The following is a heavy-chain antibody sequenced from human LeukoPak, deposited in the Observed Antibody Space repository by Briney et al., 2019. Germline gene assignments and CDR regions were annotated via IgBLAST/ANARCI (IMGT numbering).Heavy chain of an antibody. CDR3: ASYYYDSSGYYLLGY. D-gene: IGHD3-22*01. CDR1: GGTFSSYA. Sequence: SVKVSCKASGGTFSSYAISWVRQAPGQGLEWMGRIIPILGIANYAQKLQGRVTMTTDTSTSTAYMELRSLRSDDTAVYYCASYYYDSSGYYLLGYWGQGTLVTVSS. V-gene: IGHV1-69*04. J-gene: IGHJ4*02. CDR2: IIPILGIA.